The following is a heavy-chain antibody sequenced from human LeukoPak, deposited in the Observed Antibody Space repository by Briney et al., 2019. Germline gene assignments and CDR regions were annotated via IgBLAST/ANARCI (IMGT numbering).Heavy chain of an antibody. CDR1: GLTFSSYW. CDR2: IKQDGSEK. V-gene: IGHV3-7*04. J-gene: IGHJ4*02. Sequence: GGSLRLSCAASGLTFSSYWMSWVRQVPGKRLEWVANIKQDGSEKYYVDSVKGRFTISRDNAKNSLYLQMNSLRAEDTAVYYCARGGTGFWNWGQGTLVTVSS. D-gene: IGHD3/OR15-3a*01. CDR3: ARGGTGFWN.